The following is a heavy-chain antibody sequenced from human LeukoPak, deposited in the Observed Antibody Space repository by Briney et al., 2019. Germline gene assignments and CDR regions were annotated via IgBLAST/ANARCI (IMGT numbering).Heavy chain of an antibody. J-gene: IGHJ4*02. CDR3: AKGRGLSTSRPTGDY. V-gene: IGHV3-23*01. CDR1: GFTFSDYY. Sequence: PGGSLRLSCAASGFTFSDYYMSWVRQAPGKGLEWVSAISGSGGSTYYADSVKGRFTISRDNSKNTLYLQMNSLRAEDTAVYYCAKGRGLSTSRPTGDYWGQGTLVTVSS. CDR2: ISGSGGST. D-gene: IGHD2-2*01.